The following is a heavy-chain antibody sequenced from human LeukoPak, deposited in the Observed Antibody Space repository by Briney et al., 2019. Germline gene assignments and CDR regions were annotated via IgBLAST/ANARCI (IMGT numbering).Heavy chain of an antibody. Sequence: SQTLSLTCTVSGGSISSGGYYWSWIRPHPGKGLEWIGYIYYSGSTYYNPSLKSRVTISVDTSKNQFSLKLSSVTAADPAVYYCATQADQSGAFDIWGQGTMVTVSS. D-gene: IGHD6-25*01. CDR2: IYYSGST. J-gene: IGHJ3*02. CDR3: ATQADQSGAFDI. V-gene: IGHV4-31*03. CDR1: GGSISSGGYY.